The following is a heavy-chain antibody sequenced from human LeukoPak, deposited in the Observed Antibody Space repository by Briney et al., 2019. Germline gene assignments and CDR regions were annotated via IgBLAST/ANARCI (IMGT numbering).Heavy chain of an antibody. D-gene: IGHD1-7*01. Sequence: ASVRVSCRASGYTFTSYDINWVREAPGRGREWRGWMNPNSGNTGYAQKFQGRVTITRNTSISTAYMELSSLRSEDTAVYYCARESELWGQGTLVTVSS. CDR2: MNPNSGNT. CDR1: GYTFTSYD. V-gene: IGHV1-8*03. CDR3: ARESEL. J-gene: IGHJ4*02.